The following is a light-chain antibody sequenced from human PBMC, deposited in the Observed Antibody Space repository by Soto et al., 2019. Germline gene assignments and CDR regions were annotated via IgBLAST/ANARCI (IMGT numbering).Light chain of an antibody. J-gene: IGLJ2*01. CDR2: DVS. Sequence: QSALTQPASVSGSPGQSITISCTGTSSDVGGYNYVSWYQQHPGIAPKLKIYDVSNRPSGVSNRFSGSKSGNTASLTISGLRAEDEAVYYCSSYTSSSTSVLFGGGTKLTVL. V-gene: IGLV2-14*03. CDR1: SSDVGGYNY. CDR3: SSYTSSSTSVL.